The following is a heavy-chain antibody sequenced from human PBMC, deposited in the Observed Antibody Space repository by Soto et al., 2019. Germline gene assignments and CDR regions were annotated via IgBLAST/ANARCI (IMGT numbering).Heavy chain of an antibody. Sequence: PGGSLRLSCASSGFTFSSYWMHWVRQAPGKGLVWVSRINSDGSSTYYADSVKGRFTISRDNAKNTLYLQMNSLRAEDTAVYYCTSSLSRMDVWGQGTTVTVSS. J-gene: IGHJ6*02. V-gene: IGHV3-74*01. CDR2: INSDGSST. CDR3: TSSLSRMDV. CDR1: GFTFSSYW.